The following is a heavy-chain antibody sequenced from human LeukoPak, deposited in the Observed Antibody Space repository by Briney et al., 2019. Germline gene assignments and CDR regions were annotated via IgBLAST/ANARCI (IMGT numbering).Heavy chain of an antibody. Sequence: SETLSLTCTVSGGSITSYYWSWIRQPPGKGLEWIGYIYYSGSTNSNPSLKSRVTISIDTSKNQFSLKLSSVTAADTAVYYCARHRSGDAYNPLDYWGQGTLVTVSS. CDR3: ARHRSGDAYNPLDY. CDR1: GGSITSYY. D-gene: IGHD5-24*01. V-gene: IGHV4-59*08. J-gene: IGHJ4*02. CDR2: IYYSGST.